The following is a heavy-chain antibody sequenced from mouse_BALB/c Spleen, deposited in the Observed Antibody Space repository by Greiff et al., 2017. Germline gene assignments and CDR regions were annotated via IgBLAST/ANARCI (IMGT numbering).Heavy chain of an antibody. Sequence: VQLQQSGAELVKPGASVKLSCTASGFNIKDTYMHWVKQRPEQGLEWIGRIDPANGNTKYDPKFQGKATITADTSSNTAYLQLSSLTSEDTAVSYCAREAARATESMDYWGQGTSVTVSS. CDR1: GFNIKDTY. V-gene: IGHV14-3*02. CDR3: AREAARATESMDY. D-gene: IGHD3-1*01. CDR2: IDPANGNT. J-gene: IGHJ4*01.